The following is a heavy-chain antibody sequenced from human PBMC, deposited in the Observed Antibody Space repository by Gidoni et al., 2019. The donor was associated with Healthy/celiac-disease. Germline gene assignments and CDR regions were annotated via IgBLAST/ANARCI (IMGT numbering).Heavy chain of an antibody. V-gene: IGHV1-69*02. Sequence: QVQLVQSGAEVKKPGSSVKVSCKASGGIFSRYTISWVRQAPGQGLEWMGRIIPTLGIVNYAQKFQGRVTITADTSTSTAYMELSSLRSEDTAVYYCASDPSEFCSGGRCDYWGQGTLVTVSS. CDR3: ASDPSEFCSGGRCDY. CDR1: GGIFSRYT. CDR2: IIPTLGIV. D-gene: IGHD2-15*01. J-gene: IGHJ4*02.